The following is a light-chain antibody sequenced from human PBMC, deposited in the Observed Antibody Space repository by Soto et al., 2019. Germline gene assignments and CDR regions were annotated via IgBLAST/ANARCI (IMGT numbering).Light chain of an antibody. J-gene: IGKJ2*01. CDR3: QQYSNSPPYT. V-gene: IGKV3-20*01. Sequence: EIVLTQSPGTLSMSPGERATLSCMSSQSFSSTYLAWYQQKPGQAPRLLIYGASSRATGIPDRFSGSGSGTDFTLTITRLEPEDFAVYYCQQYSNSPPYTFGQGTKLEIK. CDR2: GAS. CDR1: QSFSSTY.